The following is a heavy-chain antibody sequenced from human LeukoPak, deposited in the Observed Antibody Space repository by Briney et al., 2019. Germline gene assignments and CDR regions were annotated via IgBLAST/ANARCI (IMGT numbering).Heavy chain of an antibody. D-gene: IGHD3-22*01. CDR3: ARDRYYYDSSGSTHAFDI. CDR2: IYYSGST. CDR1: GGSISSGGYS. J-gene: IGHJ3*02. V-gene: IGHV4-30-4*07. Sequence: SQTLSLTCAVSGGSISSGGYSWSWIRQPPGKGLEWIGYIYYSGSTYYNPSLKSRVTISVDTSKNQFSLKLSSVTAADTAVYYCARDRYYYDSSGSTHAFDIWGQGTMVTVSS.